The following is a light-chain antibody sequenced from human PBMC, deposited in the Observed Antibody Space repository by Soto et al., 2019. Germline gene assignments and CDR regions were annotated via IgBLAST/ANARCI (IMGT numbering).Light chain of an antibody. Sequence: EIVMTQSPATLSVSPGETATLSCRASQSVSSNLAWYQQKPGQAPRLLIYGASTRATGIPARFSGSGSGTEFTLTNSSLQSEDFAVYYCQQYHNWPPWTFGQGTKVEIK. V-gene: IGKV3-15*01. CDR2: GAS. J-gene: IGKJ1*01. CDR1: QSVSSN. CDR3: QQYHNWPPWT.